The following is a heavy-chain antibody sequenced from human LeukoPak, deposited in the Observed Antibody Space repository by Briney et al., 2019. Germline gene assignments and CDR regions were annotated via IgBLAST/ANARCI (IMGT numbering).Heavy chain of an antibody. V-gene: IGHV3-33*01. CDR1: GFTFSSYG. J-gene: IGHJ4*02. CDR3: ARDPYGDYLPDY. Sequence: GESLRLSCAASGFTFSSYGMHWVRQAPGKGLEWVAVIWYDGSTKYYADSVKGRFTISRDNSKNTLYLQMNSLRAEDTAVYYCARDPYGDYLPDYWGQGALVTVSS. CDR2: IWYDGSTK. D-gene: IGHD4-17*01.